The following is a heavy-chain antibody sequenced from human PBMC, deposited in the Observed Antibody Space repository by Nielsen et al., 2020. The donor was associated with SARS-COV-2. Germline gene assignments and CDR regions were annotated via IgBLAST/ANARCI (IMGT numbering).Heavy chain of an antibody. J-gene: IGHJ4*02. Sequence: GGSLRLSCAASGFIFSNYRMHWVRQAPGKGLVWVSHINPDESKTTYADSVKGRFTISRDNAKNTLYLQMNSLRAKDTAVYYCARLWDDGYYFDTGPYDYWGQGTLVTVSS. CDR3: ARLWDDGYYFDTGPYDY. CDR1: GFIFSNYR. CDR2: INPDESKT. V-gene: IGHV3-74*03. D-gene: IGHD3-22*01.